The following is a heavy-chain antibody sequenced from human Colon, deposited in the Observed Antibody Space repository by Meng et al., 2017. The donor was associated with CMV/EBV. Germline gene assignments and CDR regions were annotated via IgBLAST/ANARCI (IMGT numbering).Heavy chain of an antibody. CDR1: GFTFSRYW. Sequence: LSCEASGFTFSRYWMHWVCQAPGKGLVWVSHINNEGSSPTYADSVKGRFTISRDNAKNTLYLQMNSLRAEDTAVYYCARDLEGDYFDYWGQGTLVTVSS. J-gene: IGHJ4*02. CDR2: INNEGSSP. V-gene: IGHV3-74*01. CDR3: ARDLEGDYFDY.